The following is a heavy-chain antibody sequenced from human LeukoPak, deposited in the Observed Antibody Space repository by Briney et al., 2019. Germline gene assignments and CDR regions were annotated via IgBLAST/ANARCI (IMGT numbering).Heavy chain of an antibody. CDR1: GGSISSYY. D-gene: IGHD5-18*01. CDR2: IYYSGST. CDR3: ARDARGYSYIDY. J-gene: IGHJ4*01. Sequence: SETLSLTCTVSGGSISSYYWSWIRQPPGKGLEWIAYIYYSGSTNYNPSLKSRVTISVDTSKNQFSLKLSSVTAADTAVYYCARDARGYSYIDYWGQEPWSPSPQ. V-gene: IGHV4-59*13.